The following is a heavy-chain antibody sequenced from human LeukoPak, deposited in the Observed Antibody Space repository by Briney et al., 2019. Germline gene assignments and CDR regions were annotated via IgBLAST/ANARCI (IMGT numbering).Heavy chain of an antibody. J-gene: IGHJ1*01. Sequence: PGGSLRLSCAASGFTFSSYAMSWVRQAPGKGLEWVSVISGSGATTYYTDSVRGRFTISRDIAKNTLYLQMHSLRAEDTAVYYCAKQPGPAAISEYFQQWGQGTLVSVSS. V-gene: IGHV3-23*01. CDR1: GFTFSSYA. D-gene: IGHD2-2*02. CDR2: ISGSGATT. CDR3: AKQPGPAAISEYFQQ.